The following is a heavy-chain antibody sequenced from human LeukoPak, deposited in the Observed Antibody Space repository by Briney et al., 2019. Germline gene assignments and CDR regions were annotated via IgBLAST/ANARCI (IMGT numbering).Heavy chain of an antibody. CDR3: AREGGKGWYVRSYTFDI. J-gene: IGHJ3*02. D-gene: IGHD6-19*01. V-gene: IGHV4-34*01. CDR2: INHSGST. Sequence: SETLSLTCGVYGGSFNGYYWSWIRQPPGKGLEWIGEINHSGSTNYNPSLKSRVTISVDASKNQFSLKLSSVIAADTAVYYCAREGGKGWYVRSYTFDIWGRGTLVAVSS. CDR1: GGSFNGYY.